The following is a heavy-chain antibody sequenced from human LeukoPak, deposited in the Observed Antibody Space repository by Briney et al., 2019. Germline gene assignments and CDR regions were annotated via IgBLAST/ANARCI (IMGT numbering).Heavy chain of an antibody. D-gene: IGHD3-3*01. Sequence: GGSLRLSCAASGFTFSSYAMSWVRQAPGKGLEWVSAICGSGGSTYYADSVKGRFTISRDNSKNTLYLQMNSLRAEETAVYYCARGITIFGVVLTSFDYWGQGTLVTVSS. CDR3: ARGITIFGVVLTSFDY. V-gene: IGHV3-23*01. CDR2: ICGSGGST. CDR1: GFTFSSYA. J-gene: IGHJ4*02.